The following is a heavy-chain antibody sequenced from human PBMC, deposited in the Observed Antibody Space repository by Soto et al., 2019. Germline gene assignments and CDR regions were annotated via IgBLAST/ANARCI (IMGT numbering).Heavy chain of an antibody. Sequence: PSETLSLTCTVSGNSISGTSSFWAWIRQPPGKNLEWIGIVYYTGITYYNSSLKSRVSISIDTSKNQFSLSLNSVTASDTAVYYCTRRVRSTGLLDYWGQGALVTVSS. J-gene: IGHJ4*02. CDR2: VYYTGIT. D-gene: IGHD4-4*01. V-gene: IGHV4-39*01. CDR3: TRRVRSTGLLDY. CDR1: GNSISGTSSF.